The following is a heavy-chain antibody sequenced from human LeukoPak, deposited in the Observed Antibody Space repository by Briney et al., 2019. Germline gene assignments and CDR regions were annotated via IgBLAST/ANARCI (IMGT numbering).Heavy chain of an antibody. CDR2: ISYDGSNK. CDR3: AKAAAGKVLWYFDL. D-gene: IGHD6-13*01. V-gene: IGHV3-30-3*01. J-gene: IGHJ2*01. Sequence: PGGSLRLSCAASGFTFSSYAMHWVRQAPGKGLEWVAVISYDGSNKYYADSVKGRFTISRDNSKNTLYLQMNSLRAEDTAVYYCAKAAAGKVLWYFDLWGRGTLVTVSS. CDR1: GFTFSSYA.